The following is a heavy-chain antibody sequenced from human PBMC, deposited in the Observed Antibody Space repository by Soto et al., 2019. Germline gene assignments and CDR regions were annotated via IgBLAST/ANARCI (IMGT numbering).Heavy chain of an antibody. J-gene: IGHJ6*02. CDR2: ISYDGSNK. D-gene: IGHD6-13*01. CDR1: GFTFSSYG. Sequence: QVQLVESGGGVVQPGRSLRLSCAASGFTFSSYGMHWVRQAPGKGLEWVAVISYDGSNKYYADSVKGRFTISRDNSKNTLYLQMNSLRAEDTAVYYCAKDKGSIAAAGLPRYNGMDVWGQGTTVTVSS. CDR3: AKDKGSIAAAGLPRYNGMDV. V-gene: IGHV3-30*18.